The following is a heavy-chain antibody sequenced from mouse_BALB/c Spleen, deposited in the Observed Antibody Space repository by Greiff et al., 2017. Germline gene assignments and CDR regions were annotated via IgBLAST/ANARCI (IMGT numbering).Heavy chain of an antibody. V-gene: IGHV1-55*01. CDR1: GYNFTSYW. J-gene: IGHJ2*01. Sequence: QVQLKQPGAELVKPGTSVKLSCKASGYNFTSYWINWVKLRPGQGLEWIGDIYPGSGSTNYNEKFKSKATLTVDTSSSTAYMQLSSLASEDSALYYCARRDDYWGQGTTLTVSS. CDR2: IYPGSGST. CDR3: ARRDDY.